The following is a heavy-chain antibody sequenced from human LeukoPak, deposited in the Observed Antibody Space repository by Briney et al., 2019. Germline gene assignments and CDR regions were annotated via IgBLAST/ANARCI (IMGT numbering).Heavy chain of an antibody. CDR2: IYYSGST. CDR1: GGSISSSSYY. D-gene: IGHD6-13*01. J-gene: IGHJ5*02. Sequence: PSETLSLTCTVSGGSISSSSYYWGWIRQPPGKGLEWIGSIYYSGSTYYNPSLKSRVTISVDTSKNQFSLKLSSVTAADTAVYYCARLPYSSSWTAWGQGTLVTVSS. CDR3: ARLPYSSSWTA. V-gene: IGHV4-39*07.